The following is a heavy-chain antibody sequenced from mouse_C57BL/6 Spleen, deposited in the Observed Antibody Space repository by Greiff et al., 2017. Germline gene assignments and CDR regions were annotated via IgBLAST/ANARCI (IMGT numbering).Heavy chain of an antibody. CDR3: ARWGYYGSWDYYYLDY. V-gene: IGHV1-53*01. J-gene: IGHJ2*01. CDR1: GYTFTSYW. CDR2: INPSNGGT. D-gene: IGHD1-1*01. Sequence: QVQLKQPGTELVKPGASVKLSCKASGYTFTSYWMHWVKQRPGQGLEWIGNINPSNGGTNYNEKFKSKATLTVDKSSSTAYMQRSSLTSADSAVYYGARWGYYGSWDYYYLDYWGQGTTLTVSS.